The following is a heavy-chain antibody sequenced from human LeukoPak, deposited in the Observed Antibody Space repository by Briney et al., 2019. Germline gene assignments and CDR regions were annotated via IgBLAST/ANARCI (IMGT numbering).Heavy chain of an antibody. D-gene: IGHD3-22*01. V-gene: IGHV1-46*01. CDR1: GYTFTSYY. J-gene: IGHJ4*02. CDR2: INPSGGTT. Sequence: ASVKVSCKASGYTFTSYYMHWVRQAPGQGLEWMGIINPSGGTTSYAQKFQGRVTMTRDTSTSTIYMELSSLRSEDTAVYYCARSLTGYYDSSGFWGQGTLVTVSS. CDR3: ARSLTGYYDSSGF.